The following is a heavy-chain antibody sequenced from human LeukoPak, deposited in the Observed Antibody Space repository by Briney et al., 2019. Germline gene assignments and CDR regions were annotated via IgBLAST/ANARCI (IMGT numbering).Heavy chain of an antibody. D-gene: IGHD2-2*02. CDR1: GFTFSSYG. J-gene: IGHJ3*02. Sequence: GGSLRLSCAASGFTFSSYGTHWVRQAPGKGLEWVAVIWYDGSNKYYADSVKGRFTISRDNSKNTLYLQMNSLRAEDTAVYYCAREPPGYCSSTSCYRDAFDIWGQGTMVTVSS. CDR3: AREPPGYCSSTSCYRDAFDI. V-gene: IGHV3-33*01. CDR2: IWYDGSNK.